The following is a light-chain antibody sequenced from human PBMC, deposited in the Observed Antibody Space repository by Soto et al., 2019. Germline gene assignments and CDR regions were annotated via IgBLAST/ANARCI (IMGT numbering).Light chain of an antibody. V-gene: IGKV3-11*01. CDR3: QQRSNWPWT. CDR2: GAS. CDR1: QSVSSK. J-gene: IGKJ1*01. Sequence: EIVMTQSPATVSVSTGERATLSCRASQSVSSKLAWYQQKPGQAPRLLIYGASSRATGIPARFSGSGSGTDFTLTISSLEPEDFAVYYCQQRSNWPWTFGQGTKVDI.